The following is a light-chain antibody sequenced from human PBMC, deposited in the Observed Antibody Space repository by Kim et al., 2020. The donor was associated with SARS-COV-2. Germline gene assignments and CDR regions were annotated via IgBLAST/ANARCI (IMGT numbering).Light chain of an antibody. V-gene: IGLV2-14*01. J-gene: IGLJ2*01. Sequence: QSALTQPASLSGSPGQSITISCTGSSSDIGGYNFVSWYQQRPGKAPQLMIHEVTNRPSGVPNRFSGSKSGNTASLTISGLQAEDEGEYHCSSYNGAGTVVFGGGTQLTVL. CDR3: SSYNGAGTVV. CDR2: EVT. CDR1: SSDIGGYNF.